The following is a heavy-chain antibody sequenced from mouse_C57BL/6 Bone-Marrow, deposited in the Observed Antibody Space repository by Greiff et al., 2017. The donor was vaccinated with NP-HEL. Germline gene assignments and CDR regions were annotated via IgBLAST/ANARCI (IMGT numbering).Heavy chain of an antibody. V-gene: IGHV10-1*01. CDR3: VRHRPVPYYAMDY. CDR1: GFSFNTYA. Sequence: EVMLVESGGGLVQPKGSLKLSCAASGFSFNTYAMNWVRQAPGKGLEWVARIRSKSNNYATYYADSVKDRFTISRDDSESMLYLQMNNLKTEDTAMYYCVRHRPVPYYAMDYWGQGTSVTVSS. J-gene: IGHJ4*01. CDR2: IRSKSNNYAT.